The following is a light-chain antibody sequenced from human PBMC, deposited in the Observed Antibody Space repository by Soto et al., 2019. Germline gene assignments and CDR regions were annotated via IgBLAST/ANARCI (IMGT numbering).Light chain of an antibody. V-gene: IGKV3-11*01. CDR3: QQRSNWPWT. CDR2: DAS. CDR1: QSVRSD. J-gene: IGKJ1*01. Sequence: EIVMTQSPATLSVSPGERATLSCRASQSVRSDLAWYQQKPGQAPRLLIFDASNRATGTPARFSGSGSGTDFTLTISSLEPEDFAVYYCQQRSNWPWTFGQGTKVDIK.